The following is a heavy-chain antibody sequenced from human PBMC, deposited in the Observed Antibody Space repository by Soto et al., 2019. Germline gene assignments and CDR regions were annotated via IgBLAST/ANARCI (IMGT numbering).Heavy chain of an antibody. J-gene: IGHJ4*02. CDR3: ARDPDFWSGSLDY. CDR1: AYTFTSYG. V-gene: IGHV1-18*01. D-gene: IGHD3-3*01. CDR2: INPYNGNR. Sequence: QVLLVQSGGEVREPGPSVKVSCRASAYTFTSYGIIWVRRAPGQGLEWMGWINPYNGNRNYAQKFQGRITMTKDTSTSTAYMELRNVRSDDTALYYCARDPDFWSGSLDYWGQGTLLTVSS.